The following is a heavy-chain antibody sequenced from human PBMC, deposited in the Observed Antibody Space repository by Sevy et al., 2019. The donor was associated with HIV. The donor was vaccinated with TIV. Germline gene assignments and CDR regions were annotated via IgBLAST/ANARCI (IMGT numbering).Heavy chain of an antibody. CDR2: ISSSSSYI. CDR1: GFTFSSYS. CDR3: ARDAWGYDFWSGYYYYYYGMDV. D-gene: IGHD3-3*01. V-gene: IGHV3-21*01. Sequence: GGSLRLSCAASGFTFSSYSMNWVRQAPGKGLEWVSSISSSSSYIYYADSVKSRFTISRDNAKNSLYLQMNSLRAEDTAVYYCARDAWGYDFWSGYYYYYYGMDVWGQGTTVTVSS. J-gene: IGHJ6*02.